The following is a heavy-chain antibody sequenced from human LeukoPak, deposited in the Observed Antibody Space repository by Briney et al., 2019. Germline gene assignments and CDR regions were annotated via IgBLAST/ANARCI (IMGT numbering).Heavy chain of an antibody. J-gene: IGHJ4*02. CDR1: GYSFPTYW. Sequence: GESLKISCKGSGYSFPTYWIAWVRQMPGEGLGWMGIIYPDESNIRYSPSFQGQVTISADKSISTAYLQWSSLKASDTAMYYCARPPSRGYSSSFEYWGQGTLVTVSS. D-gene: IGHD2-2*03. V-gene: IGHV5-51*01. CDR3: ARPPSRGYSSSFEY. CDR2: IYPDESNI.